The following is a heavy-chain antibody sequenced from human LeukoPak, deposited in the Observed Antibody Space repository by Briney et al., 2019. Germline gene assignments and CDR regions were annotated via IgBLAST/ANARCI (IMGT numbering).Heavy chain of an antibody. CDR2: IKQDGGEK. V-gene: IGHV3-7*01. J-gene: IGHJ4*02. CDR3: ASLWGSGSYYTFDY. D-gene: IGHD3-10*01. Sequence: QSGGSLRLSCAASGFTFSSYWMSWVRQAPGKGLEWAANIKQDGGEKYYVDSLKGRFTISRDNAKNSLFLQINSLRVDDTAVYYCASLWGSGSYYTFDYWGQGTLVTVSS. CDR1: GFTFSSYW.